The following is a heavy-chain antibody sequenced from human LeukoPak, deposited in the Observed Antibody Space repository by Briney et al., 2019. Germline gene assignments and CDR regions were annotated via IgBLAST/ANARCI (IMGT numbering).Heavy chain of an antibody. D-gene: IGHD3-10*01. J-gene: IGHJ3*01. CDR2: ISQSGSTK. CDR1: GFTFNNYE. CDR3: ARDGESAAPWALDL. V-gene: IGHV3-48*03. Sequence: GGSLRLSCAASGFTFNNYEMNWVRQAPGKGLEWVAYISQSGSTKRYTDSVKGRFTIFRDNAKDSLYLQLSSLRVEDMAIYYCARDGESAAPWALDLWGQGTMVTVSS.